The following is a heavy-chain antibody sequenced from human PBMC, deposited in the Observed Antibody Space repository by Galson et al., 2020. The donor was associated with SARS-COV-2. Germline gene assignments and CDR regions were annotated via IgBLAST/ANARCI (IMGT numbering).Heavy chain of an antibody. V-gene: IGHV3-66*02. CDR3: ARWAAARDY. Sequence: GGSLRLSCAASGFSVSTNYMSWVRQAPGKGLEWVSIIYSGGGTYYADSVEGRFTISRDNSKNTVYLPMNSLRDEDTAVYFCARWAAARDYWGQGTQVTVSS. J-gene: IGHJ4*02. CDR1: GFSVSTNY. D-gene: IGHD6-13*01. CDR2: IYSGGGT.